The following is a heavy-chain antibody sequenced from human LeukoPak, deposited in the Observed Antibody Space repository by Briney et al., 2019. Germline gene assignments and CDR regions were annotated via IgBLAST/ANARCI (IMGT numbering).Heavy chain of an antibody. J-gene: IGHJ5*02. CDR2: TQPGDSDT. Sequence: GESLKISCQGSGYSFTSYWIGWVRQKPGKGLEWMGITQPGDSDTRYSPSFQGQVTISADKSINTAYLQWSSLKASDTAMYYCAAYYGGNWFDPWGQGTLVTVSS. V-gene: IGHV5-51*01. CDR3: AAYYGGNWFDP. D-gene: IGHD4-23*01. CDR1: GYSFTSYW.